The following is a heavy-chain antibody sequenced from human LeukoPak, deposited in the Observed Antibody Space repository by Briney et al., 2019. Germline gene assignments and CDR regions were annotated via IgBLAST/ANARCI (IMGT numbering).Heavy chain of an antibody. CDR1: GDSFTSGDYY. J-gene: IGHJ4*02. D-gene: IGHD3-3*01. V-gene: IGHV4-61*02. Sequence: SQTLSLTCTVSGDSFTSGDYYWNCLRPPAGQELEWIMRVVPGGSTLYNPSLRSRASISTDTSKNQVSLILTSVTAADTAVYFCARGGAIFTFFESWGQGTLVTVSS. CDR3: ARGGAIFTFFES. CDR2: VVPGGST.